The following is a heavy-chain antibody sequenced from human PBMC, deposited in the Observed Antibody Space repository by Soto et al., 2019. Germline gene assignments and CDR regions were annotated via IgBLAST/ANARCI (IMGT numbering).Heavy chain of an antibody. Sequence: PLGPLRLTCAVSGFTFSDFSMSWFIQAPGKELEWFSSISITSSYIYYAPSVKGRVTISRDTAKNPLYLQMNSLSAADTAVYYCARDGGYGWWLHAFDIWGQGTLVTVSS. CDR2: ISITSSYI. CDR1: GFTFSDFS. CDR3: ARDGGYGWWLHAFDI. J-gene: IGHJ4*02. D-gene: IGHD3-10*01. V-gene: IGHV3-21*01.